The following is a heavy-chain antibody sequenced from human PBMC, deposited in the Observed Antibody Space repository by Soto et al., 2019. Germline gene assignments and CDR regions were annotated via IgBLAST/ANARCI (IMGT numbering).Heavy chain of an antibody. CDR1: GYSFTSYW. Sequence: RGESLKISCKGSGYSFTSYWIAWVRQMPGKGLEWMGVIYPGDSDTRYSPSFQGQVTFSADKSISTAYLQWSSLKASDTAMYYCARSGSSWYNWFGPWGQGTLVTVSS. CDR2: IYPGDSDT. D-gene: IGHD6-13*01. CDR3: ARSGSSWYNWFGP. V-gene: IGHV5-51*01. J-gene: IGHJ5*02.